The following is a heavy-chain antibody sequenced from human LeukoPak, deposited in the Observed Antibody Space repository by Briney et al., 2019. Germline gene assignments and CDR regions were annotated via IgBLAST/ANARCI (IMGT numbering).Heavy chain of an antibody. Sequence: GGSLRLSCAASGFTFSNYYMHWVRQAPGKGLVWVSRINSDGSSTNYADSVKGRFTVSRDNAKNTLYLQMNSLRAEDTAVYYCARGSQRDYFDYWGQGTLVTISS. J-gene: IGHJ4*02. CDR3: ARGSQRDYFDY. V-gene: IGHV3-74*01. D-gene: IGHD5-24*01. CDR2: INSDGSST. CDR1: GFTFSNYY.